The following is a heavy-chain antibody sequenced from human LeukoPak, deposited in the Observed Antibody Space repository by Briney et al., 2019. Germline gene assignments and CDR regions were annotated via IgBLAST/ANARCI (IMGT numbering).Heavy chain of an antibody. D-gene: IGHD1-26*01. Sequence: GASVKVSCKASGYTFTGYYMHWVRQAPGQGLEWMGRINPNSSGTNYAQKFQGRVTMTRDTSISTAYMELSRLRSDDTAVYYCARDRPRGRTLDYWGQGTLVTVSS. CDR3: ARDRPRGRTLDY. CDR2: INPNSSGT. V-gene: IGHV1-2*06. J-gene: IGHJ4*02. CDR1: GYTFTGYY.